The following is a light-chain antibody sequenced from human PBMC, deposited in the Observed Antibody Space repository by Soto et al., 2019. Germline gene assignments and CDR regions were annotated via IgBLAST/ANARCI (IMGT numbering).Light chain of an antibody. CDR1: QSVSSY. CDR2: DAS. V-gene: IGKV3-11*01. CDR3: QQYNKAEVT. J-gene: IGKJ5*01. Sequence: EIVLTQSPATLSLSPGERATLSCRASQSVSSYLAWYQQKPGQAPRLLIFDASNRATGIPDRFSGSGSGTDFTLTISRLEPEDFAVYYCQQYNKAEVTFGQGTRLEIK.